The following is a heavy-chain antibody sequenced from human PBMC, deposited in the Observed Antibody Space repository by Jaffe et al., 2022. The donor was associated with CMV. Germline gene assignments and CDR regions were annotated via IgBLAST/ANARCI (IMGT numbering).Heavy chain of an antibody. Sequence: QVQLVQSGAEVKKPGVSVKVSCKASGYTLTSYYMHWVRQAPGQGLQWMGIINPSGGTTSYAQKFQGRVTMTRDTSTSTVYMELSSLTSEDTAVYYCARDHGGNSDSVAEAFDIWGQGTMVIVSS. CDR3: ARDHGGNSDSVAEAFDI. CDR2: INPSGGTT. J-gene: IGHJ3*02. CDR1: GYTLTSYY. V-gene: IGHV1-46*01. D-gene: IGHD2-21*02.